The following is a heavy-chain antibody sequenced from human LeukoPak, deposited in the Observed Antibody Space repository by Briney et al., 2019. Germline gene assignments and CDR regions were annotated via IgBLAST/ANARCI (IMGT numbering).Heavy chain of an antibody. J-gene: IGHJ4*02. CDR1: GFAFGSEA. CDR2: ISPGGGTT. V-gene: IGHV3-23*01. D-gene: IGHD5/OR15-5a*01. CDR3: AKASDNDHIYVYFDY. Sequence: GGSLRLSCAVSGFAFGSEAMSWVRQSPARGLEWVASISPGGGTTYYADYVKGRFTISRDNSNNSLFVQMNSLRAEDTAVYYCAKASDNDHIYVYFDYWGQGALVTVSS.